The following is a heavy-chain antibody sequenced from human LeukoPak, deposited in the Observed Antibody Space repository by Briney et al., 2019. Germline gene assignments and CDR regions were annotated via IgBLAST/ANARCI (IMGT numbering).Heavy chain of an antibody. Sequence: SVKVSCKASGGTFSSYAISWVRQAPGQGLEWMGGIIPIFGTANYAQKFQGRVTITADESTSTAYMELSSLRSEDTAVYYCAREPRGYYDSSGYYGWFDPWGQGTLVTVSS. CDR2: IIPIFGTA. J-gene: IGHJ5*02. D-gene: IGHD3-22*01. V-gene: IGHV1-69*13. CDR1: GGTFSSYA. CDR3: AREPRGYYDSSGYYGWFDP.